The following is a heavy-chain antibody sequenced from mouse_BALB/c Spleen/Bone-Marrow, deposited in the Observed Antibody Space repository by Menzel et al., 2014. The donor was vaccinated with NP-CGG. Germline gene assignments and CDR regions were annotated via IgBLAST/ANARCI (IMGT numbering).Heavy chain of an antibody. Sequence: QVQLQQSGAEFVMPGASVKMSCKASGHTFTDHWVHWVKQRPGQGLEWIGAIDIPDSYTTYNQKFTSKATLTVDESSSTAYMQLSRLTSEDSAVYYCARGGANVDYWGQGTTLTVSS. V-gene: IGHV1-69*01. CDR2: IDIPDSYT. CDR1: GHTFTDHW. CDR3: ARGGANVDY. J-gene: IGHJ2*01.